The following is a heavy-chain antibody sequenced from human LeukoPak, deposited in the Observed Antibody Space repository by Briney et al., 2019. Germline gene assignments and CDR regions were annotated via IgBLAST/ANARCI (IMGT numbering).Heavy chain of an antibody. CDR2: IYHSGST. CDR1: GGSISSGGYY. V-gene: IGHV4-30-2*01. J-gene: IGHJ3*02. Sequence: PSETLSLTCTVSGGSISSGGYYWSWIRQPPGKGLEWIGYIYHSGSTYYNPSLKSRVTISVDRSKNQFSLKLSSVTAADTAVYYCARAGPTTKDYGGTPRAFDIWGQGTMVTVSS. D-gene: IGHD4-23*01. CDR3: ARAGPTTKDYGGTPRAFDI.